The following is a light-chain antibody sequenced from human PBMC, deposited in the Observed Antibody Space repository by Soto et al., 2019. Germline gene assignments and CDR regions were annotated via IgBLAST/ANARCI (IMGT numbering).Light chain of an antibody. CDR2: GVT. V-gene: IGLV2-14*01. CDR3: KSYAGSNTYV. CDR1: SSDIVGYNY. J-gene: IGLJ1*01. Sequence: QSVLTQPASVSESPGQSITISCAGTSSDIVGYNYVSWYQQHPDRAPKLMIYGVTNRPSGVSDRFSGSKSGNTASLTVSGLQAADEADYFCKSYAGSNTYVFGSGTKVTVL.